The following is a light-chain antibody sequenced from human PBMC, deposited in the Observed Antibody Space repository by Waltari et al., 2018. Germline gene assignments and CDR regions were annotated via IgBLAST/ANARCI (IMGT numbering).Light chain of an antibody. CDR2: KGN. J-gene: IGLJ3*02. V-gene: IGLV8-61*01. Sequence: QTVLTQEPSLSVSPGGTVTLTCALSSGSVSSTSYATWYQQTPGLPPRTLVYKGNGRSSGVPDRFSGSILGNKAALTITGAQADDESDYYCSMYMGRCIWVFGGGTKLTVL. CDR1: SGSVSSTSY. CDR3: SMYMGRCIWV.